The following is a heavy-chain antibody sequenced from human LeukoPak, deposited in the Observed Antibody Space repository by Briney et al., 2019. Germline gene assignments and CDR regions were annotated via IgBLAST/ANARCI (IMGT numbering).Heavy chain of an antibody. CDR1: GFTFSIYT. V-gene: IGHV3-21*01. CDR2: ISSGGTYI. J-gene: IGHJ6*02. Sequence: GGSLRLSCATSGFTFSIYTMNWVRQAPGKGLEWVSCISSGGTYIYNADSVKGRFTISRDIAKNSLYLQMNNLRAEDTAVYYCAREEDSSTIRSSHGMDVWGQGTTVTVSS. D-gene: IGHD6-6*01. CDR3: AREEDSSTIRSSHGMDV.